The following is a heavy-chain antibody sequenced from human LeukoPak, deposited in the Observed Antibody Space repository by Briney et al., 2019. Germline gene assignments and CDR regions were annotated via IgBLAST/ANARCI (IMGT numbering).Heavy chain of an antibody. CDR3: ARGGYSSGWFDFDY. V-gene: IGHV3-30-3*01. J-gene: IGHJ4*02. D-gene: IGHD6-19*01. CDR1: GFTFSSYA. CDR2: ISYDGSNK. Sequence: PGRSLRLSCAASGFTFSSYAMHWVRQAPGKGLEWVAVISYDGSNKYYADSVKGRFTISRDNSKNTLYLQMNSLRAEDTAVYYCARGGYSSGWFDFDYCGQGTLVTVSS.